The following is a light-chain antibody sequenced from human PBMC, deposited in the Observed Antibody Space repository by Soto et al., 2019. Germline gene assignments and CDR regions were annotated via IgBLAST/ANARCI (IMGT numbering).Light chain of an antibody. Sequence: DIQMTQSPSSVSASVGDRVSITFRASQGISNWLTWYQQKPGRAPKLLIYAASSMQSGVSSRISRNGSGTEFTLTISSLQPEDFATYYCQQGNSFPFTFGPGTKVDI. CDR1: QGISNW. CDR2: AAS. J-gene: IGKJ3*01. V-gene: IGKV1D-12*01. CDR3: QQGNSFPFT.